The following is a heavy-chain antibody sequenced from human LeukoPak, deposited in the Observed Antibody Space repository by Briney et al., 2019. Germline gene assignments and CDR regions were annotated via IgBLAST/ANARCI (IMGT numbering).Heavy chain of an antibody. Sequence: ASVKVSCKASGGTFSSYAISWVRQAPGQGLEWMGWTNPNSGGTNYAQKFQGRVTMTRDTSISTAYMELSRLRSDDTAVYYCARGSIAATDLDYWGQGTLVTVSS. D-gene: IGHD6-6*01. CDR2: TNPNSGGT. CDR3: ARGSIAATDLDY. CDR1: GGTFSSYA. J-gene: IGHJ4*02. V-gene: IGHV1-2*02.